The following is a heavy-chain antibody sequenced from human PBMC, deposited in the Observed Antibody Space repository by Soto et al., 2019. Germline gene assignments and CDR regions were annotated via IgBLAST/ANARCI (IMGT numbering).Heavy chain of an antibody. CDR1: GGSISSYY. CDR2: IYYSGST. D-gene: IGHD3-10*01. Sequence: SETLSLTCTVSGGSISSYYWSWIRQPPGKGLEWIGYIYYSGSTNYNPSLGSRLTISLDTSKNQFSLKVSSVTAADTAVYYCARHYDSGSYPLDYWGPGTLVTVSS. J-gene: IGHJ4*02. CDR3: ARHYDSGSYPLDY. V-gene: IGHV4-59*08.